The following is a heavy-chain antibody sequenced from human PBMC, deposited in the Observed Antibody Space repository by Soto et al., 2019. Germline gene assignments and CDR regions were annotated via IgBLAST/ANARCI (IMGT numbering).Heavy chain of an antibody. V-gene: IGHV1-18*01. CDR1: GYTFTSYG. CDR2: ISAYNGNT. J-gene: IGHJ3*02. CDR3: ARGASSGWYRGAFDI. Sequence: ASVKVSCKASGYTFTSYGISWVRQAPGQGLEWMGWISAYNGNTNYAQKLQGRVTMTTDTSTSTAYMELRSLRPDDTAVYYCARGASSGWYRGAFDIWGQGTMVTVSS. D-gene: IGHD6-19*01.